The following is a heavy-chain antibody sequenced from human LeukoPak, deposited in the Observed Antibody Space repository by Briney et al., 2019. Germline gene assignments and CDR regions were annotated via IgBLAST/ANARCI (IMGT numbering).Heavy chain of an antibody. D-gene: IGHD3-22*01. CDR2: IYTSGST. CDR3: ARQSRDYYDSSGSSPFDI. CDR1: GGSISSYY. V-gene: IGHV4-4*07. Sequence: PSETLSFTCTVSGGSISSYYWSWIRQPAGKGLEWIGRIYTSGSTNYNPSLKSRVTMSVDTSKNQFSLKLSSVTAADTAVYYCARQSRDYYDSSGSSPFDIWGQGTMVTVSS. J-gene: IGHJ3*02.